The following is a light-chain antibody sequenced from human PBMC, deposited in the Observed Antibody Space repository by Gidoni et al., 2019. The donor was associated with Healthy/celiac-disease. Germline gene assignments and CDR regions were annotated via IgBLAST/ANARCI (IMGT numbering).Light chain of an antibody. Sequence: VLTQSPDSLAVSLGERATINCKSSQSVLYSSNTTNYLAWYQQKPGQPPKLLIYWASTRESGVPDRFSGSGSGTDFTLTISSLQAEDVAVYYCQQYYSTPHTFGQGTKLEIK. CDR2: WAS. CDR3: QQYYSTPHT. CDR1: QSVLYSSNTTNY. V-gene: IGKV4-1*01. J-gene: IGKJ2*01.